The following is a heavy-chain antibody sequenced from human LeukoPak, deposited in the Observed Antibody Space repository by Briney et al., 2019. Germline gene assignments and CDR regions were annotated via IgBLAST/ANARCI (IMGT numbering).Heavy chain of an antibody. Sequence: SETLSLTCTVSGGSISSSNYYWGWIRQPPGKGLEWIGSIYYSGCTYYHPSLKSQVTISVDTSKNQFSLKLSSVTAADTAVYYCARVGRITIFGVVSTWFDYWGQGTLVTVSS. CDR3: ARVGRITIFGVVSTWFDY. V-gene: IGHV4-39*07. CDR1: GGSISSSNYY. D-gene: IGHD3-3*01. CDR2: IYYSGCT. J-gene: IGHJ4*02.